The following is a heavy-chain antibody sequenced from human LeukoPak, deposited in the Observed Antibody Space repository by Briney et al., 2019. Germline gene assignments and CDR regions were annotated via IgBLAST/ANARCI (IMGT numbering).Heavy chain of an antibody. CDR2: ISSSSSYI. J-gene: IGHJ4*02. Sequence: GGSLRLSCAASGFTFSNAWMSWVRQAPGKGLEWVSSISSSSSYIYYADSVKGRFTISRDNAKNSLYLQMNSLRAEDTAVYYCARVDTATFDYWGQGTLVTVSS. V-gene: IGHV3-21*01. D-gene: IGHD5-18*01. CDR3: ARVDTATFDY. CDR1: GFTFSNAW.